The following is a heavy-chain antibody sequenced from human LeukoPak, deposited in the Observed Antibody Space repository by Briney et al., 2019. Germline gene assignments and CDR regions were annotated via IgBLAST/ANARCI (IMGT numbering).Heavy chain of an antibody. Sequence: GGSLRLSRSASDLSFTNVWVSWVRQAPGTGLEGVGRISSKSDGGTTDYAAPVKGRFTISRDDSTNTLSLQMSSLKAEDTALYFCITEPHDYGDFTFGYWGQGTLVTVSS. CDR2: ISSKSDGGTT. J-gene: IGHJ4*02. CDR3: ITEPHDYGDFTFGY. V-gene: IGHV3-15*01. D-gene: IGHD4-17*01. CDR1: DLSFTNVW.